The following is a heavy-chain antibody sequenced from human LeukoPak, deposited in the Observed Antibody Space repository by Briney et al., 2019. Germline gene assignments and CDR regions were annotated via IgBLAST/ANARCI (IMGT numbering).Heavy chain of an antibody. CDR1: GFTFDDYT. V-gene: IGHV3-43*01. D-gene: IGHD3-22*01. CDR3: AKDMGITMIGGPFDY. Sequence: GGSLRLSCAASGFTFDDYTMHWVRQAPGKGLEWVSLISWDGGSTYYADSVKGRFTISRDNSKNSLYLQMNSLRTEDTALYYCAKDMGITMIGGPFDYWTREPWSPSPQ. J-gene: IGHJ4*02. CDR2: ISWDGGST.